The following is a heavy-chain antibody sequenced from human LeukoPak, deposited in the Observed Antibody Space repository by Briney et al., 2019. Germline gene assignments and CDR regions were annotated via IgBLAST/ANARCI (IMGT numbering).Heavy chain of an antibody. V-gene: IGHV3-21*01. D-gene: IGHD6-13*01. CDR2: ISSSSSYI. CDR3: ARGPPRGPYISSWYSWFDP. Sequence: GGSLRLSCAASGFTFSSYSMNWVRQAPGKGLEWVSSISSSSSYIYYADSVKGRFTISRDNAKNSLYLQMNSLRTEDTAVYYCARGPPRGPYISSWYSWFDPWGQGTLVTVSS. CDR1: GFTFSSYS. J-gene: IGHJ5*02.